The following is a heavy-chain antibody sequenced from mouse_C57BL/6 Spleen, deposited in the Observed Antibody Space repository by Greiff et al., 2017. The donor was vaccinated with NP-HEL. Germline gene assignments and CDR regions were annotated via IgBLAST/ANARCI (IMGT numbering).Heavy chain of an antibody. CDR1: GYTFTDYE. D-gene: IGHD1-1*01. J-gene: IGHJ2*01. CDR3: TRDYGSFDY. V-gene: IGHV1-15*01. Sequence: QVQLQQSGAELVRPGASVTLSCKASGYTFTDYEMHWVMQTPVHGLEWIGAIDPETGGTAYNQKFKGKAILTADKSSSTAYMELRSLTSEDSTVYYCTRDYGSFDYWGQGTTLTVSS. CDR2: IDPETGGT.